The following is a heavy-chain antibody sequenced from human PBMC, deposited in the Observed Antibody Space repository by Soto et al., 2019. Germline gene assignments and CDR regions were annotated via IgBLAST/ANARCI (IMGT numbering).Heavy chain of an antibody. Sequence: GPSVKVSCKASGYTFTSYGISWVRQAPGQGLEWMGWITAYNGNTNYAQKLQGRVTMTTDTSTSTAYMELSSLRSEDTAVYYCVSDTSDRGFDYWGQGNLVTVSS. CDR2: ITAYNGNT. D-gene: IGHD3-16*01. J-gene: IGHJ4*02. CDR3: VSDTSDRGFDY. V-gene: IGHV1-18*01. CDR1: GYTFTSYG.